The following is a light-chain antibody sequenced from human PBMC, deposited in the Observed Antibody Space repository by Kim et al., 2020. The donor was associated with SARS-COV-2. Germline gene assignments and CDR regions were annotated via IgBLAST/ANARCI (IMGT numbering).Light chain of an antibody. CDR1: QASSSY. CDR2: AAS. CDR3: LKHSSAPWT. J-gene: IGKJ1*01. Sequence: ASVGVRVTITCRASQASSSYLAWYQHKPGKPPKLLVYAASALHSGVPSRFSGRGSGTQFTLTISNLQPEDVATYYCLKHSSAPWTFGQGTKVDIK. V-gene: IGKV1-27*01.